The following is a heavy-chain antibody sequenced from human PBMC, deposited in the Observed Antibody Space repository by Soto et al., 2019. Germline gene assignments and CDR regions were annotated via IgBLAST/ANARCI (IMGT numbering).Heavy chain of an antibody. D-gene: IGHD2-2*01. CDR3: ARGCSSASCYYY. CDR2: VSFRGDI. V-gene: IGHV3-21*01. J-gene: IGHJ4*02. Sequence: VQLVESGGGVVQPGGSLRLSCTASGFMFSSYTMNWVRQAPGKGLEWVSSVSFRGDIYYADSLEGRFTISRDDAKNSLYLQMNSLRAEDTAVYYCARGCSSASCYYYWGQGTLVTVSS. CDR1: GFMFSSYT.